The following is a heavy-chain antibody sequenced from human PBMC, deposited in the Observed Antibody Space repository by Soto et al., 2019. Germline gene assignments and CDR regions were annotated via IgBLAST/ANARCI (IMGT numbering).Heavy chain of an antibody. CDR2: ISYSGGTT. V-gene: IGHV3-23*01. CDR1: GFTFSSYA. Sequence: GGSLRLSCAASGFTFSSYAMSWVRQAPGKGLEWISSISYSGGTTYYGDSVKGRFTISRNNSKNTLSLQMNRMGVEDTAVYYGAKLITGTITGSSFDYWGQGTLVTVSS. CDR3: AKLITGTITGSSFDY. J-gene: IGHJ4*02. D-gene: IGHD1-7*01.